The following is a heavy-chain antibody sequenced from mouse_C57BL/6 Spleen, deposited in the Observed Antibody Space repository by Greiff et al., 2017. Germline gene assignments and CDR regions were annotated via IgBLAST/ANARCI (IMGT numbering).Heavy chain of an antibody. J-gene: IGHJ3*01. CDR3: AQERGGYGNPWFAY. Sequence: QVQLQQSGAELVRPGSSVKLSCKASGYTFTSYWMHWVKQRPIQGLEWIGNIDPSDSETHYNQKFKDKATLTVDKSSSTAYMQLSSLTSEDSAVYYCAQERGGYGNPWFAYWGQGTLVTVSA. D-gene: IGHD2-1*01. CDR1: GYTFTSYW. V-gene: IGHV1-52*01. CDR2: IDPSDSET.